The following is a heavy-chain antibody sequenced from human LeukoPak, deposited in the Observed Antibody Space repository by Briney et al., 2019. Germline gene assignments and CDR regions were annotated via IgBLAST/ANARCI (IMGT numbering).Heavy chain of an antibody. CDR1: GFIFSSTW. D-gene: IGHD1-7*01. J-gene: IGHJ4*02. CDR2: INSDGSTI. Sequence: GGSLRLSCAGSGFIFSSTWMHWVRQAPGEGLVWVSRINSDGSTINYADSVKGRLTISRDNAKNTLHLQMNSLRVEDTALYFCATAGNYRFDYWGQGTLVTVSS. CDR3: ATAGNYRFDY. V-gene: IGHV3-74*01.